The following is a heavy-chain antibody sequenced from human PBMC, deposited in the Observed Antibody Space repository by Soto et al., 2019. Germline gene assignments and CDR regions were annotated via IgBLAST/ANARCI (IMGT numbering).Heavy chain of an antibody. CDR3: ARGYYDSSGYSNNFDI. CDR2: VHSSGST. Sequence: PSETLSLTCSVSGDSISYSYWSWIRQSPGKGLEWIGYVHSSGSTNYNPSLRSRVTTSLDTSRNQFSLQLNSVTAADTAVYYCARGYYDSSGYSNNFDIWGQGTMVTVSS. V-gene: IGHV4-59*01. CDR1: GDSISYSY. D-gene: IGHD3-22*01. J-gene: IGHJ3*02.